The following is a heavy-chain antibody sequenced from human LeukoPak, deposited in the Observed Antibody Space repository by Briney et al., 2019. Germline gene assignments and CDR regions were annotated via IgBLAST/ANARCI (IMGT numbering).Heavy chain of an antibody. D-gene: IGHD2-2*01. CDR1: GGSISSHY. CDR2: IYNSGST. V-gene: IGHV4-59*11. Sequence: PSETLSLTCTVSGGSISSHYSSWIRQPPGKGLEWIGYIYNSGSTTYNPALKSRGTISVDTSKNQSSLKLSSVTAADTAVYYCARDIVVVPGSMDVWGKGTTVTVSS. J-gene: IGHJ6*03. CDR3: ARDIVVVPGSMDV.